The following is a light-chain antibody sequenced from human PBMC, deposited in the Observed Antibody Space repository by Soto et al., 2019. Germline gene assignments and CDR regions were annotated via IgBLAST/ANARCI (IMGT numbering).Light chain of an antibody. Sequence: DIQMTQSPSTLSASVGDRVTITCRASQSISGWLAWYQQKPGKAPKLLIYDASSVQSGVPSRFSGSRSGIEFTLTISGLQPDDFATYYCQQYNSYALTFGGGTKVEIK. CDR1: QSISGW. J-gene: IGKJ4*01. CDR3: QQYNSYALT. CDR2: DAS. V-gene: IGKV1-5*01.